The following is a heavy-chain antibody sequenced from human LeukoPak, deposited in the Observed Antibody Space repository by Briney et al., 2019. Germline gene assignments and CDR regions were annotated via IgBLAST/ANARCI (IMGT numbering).Heavy chain of an antibody. V-gene: IGHV3-33*08. CDR2: IWYDGSNK. D-gene: IGHD2-2*01. CDR1: GFTFAGYA. Sequence: GGSLRLSCGASGFTFAGYAMNWVRQAPGKGLEWVAVIWYDGSNKYYADSVKGRFTISRDNSKNTLYLQMNSLRAEDTAVYYCARGTDCSSTSCYPWGGMDVWGQGTTVTVSS. CDR3: ARGTDCSSTSCYPWGGMDV. J-gene: IGHJ6*02.